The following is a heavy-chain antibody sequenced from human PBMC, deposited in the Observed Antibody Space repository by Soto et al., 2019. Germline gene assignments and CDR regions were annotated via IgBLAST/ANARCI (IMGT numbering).Heavy chain of an antibody. CDR2: INHSGST. CDR1: GGSFSGYY. Sequence: SETLSLTCAVYGGSFSGYYWSWIRQPPGKGLEWIGEINHSGSTNYNPSLKSRVTISVDTSKNQFSLKLSSVTAADTAVYYCARSRRITIFGVVIIAEYFQHWGQGTLVTVSS. J-gene: IGHJ1*01. V-gene: IGHV4-34*01. CDR3: ARSRRITIFGVVIIAEYFQH. D-gene: IGHD3-3*01.